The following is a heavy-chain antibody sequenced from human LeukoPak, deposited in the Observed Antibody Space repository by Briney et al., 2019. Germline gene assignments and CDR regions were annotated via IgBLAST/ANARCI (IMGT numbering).Heavy chain of an antibody. D-gene: IGHD1-1*01. Sequence: GGSLRLSCAASGFTFSSYGMHWVRQAPGKGLEWVAFIRYDGNNEYYADSVKGRFAISRDNSKKTLYLQMNSLRVEDTAVYFCAKLRQTGYYFDYWGQGTLVTVSS. CDR3: AKLRQTGYYFDY. CDR2: IRYDGNNE. V-gene: IGHV3-30*02. CDR1: GFTFSSYG. J-gene: IGHJ4*02.